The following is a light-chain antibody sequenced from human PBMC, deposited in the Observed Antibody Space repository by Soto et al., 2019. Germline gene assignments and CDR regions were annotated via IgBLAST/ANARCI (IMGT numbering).Light chain of an antibody. Sequence: DIQMTQSPSTLSASVGDRVTITCRASQSILVWLAWYQQRPGTAPRLLIYEASSLQSGVPSRFSGSGSGTEFTLTISSLQPDDSATYYCQQYNSYSYTFGQGTKLEIK. CDR2: EAS. CDR1: QSILVW. CDR3: QQYNSYSYT. V-gene: IGKV1-5*01. J-gene: IGKJ2*01.